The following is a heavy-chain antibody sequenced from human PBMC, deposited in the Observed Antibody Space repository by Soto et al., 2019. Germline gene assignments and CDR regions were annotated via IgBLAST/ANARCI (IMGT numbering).Heavy chain of an antibody. D-gene: IGHD6-19*01. Sequence: PTLSLPCPISADSVSSTSTAGRWIRQSLSRGLEWLGRPYYTSNRYTDYAVSVKSRITTSPDTSTNQFSLQLNSVTPEDTAVYYCARGSYYSGWVWGQGTPVTVS. V-gene: IGHV6-1*01. CDR2: PYYTSNRYT. J-gene: IGHJ4*02. CDR1: ADSVSSTSTA. CDR3: ARGSYYSGWV.